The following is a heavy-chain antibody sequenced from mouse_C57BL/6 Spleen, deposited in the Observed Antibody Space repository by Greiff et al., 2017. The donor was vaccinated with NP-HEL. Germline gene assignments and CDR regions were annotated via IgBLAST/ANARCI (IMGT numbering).Heavy chain of an antibody. Sequence: VQLQQSGAELVRPGASVKLSCTASGFNIKDDYMHWVKQRPEQGLEWIGWIDPENGDTEYASKFQGKATITADTSSNTAYLQLSSLTSEDTAVYYCTTFHYYQGFAYWGQGTLVTVSA. CDR2: IDPENGDT. CDR3: TTFHYYQGFAY. V-gene: IGHV14-4*01. CDR1: GFNIKDDY. D-gene: IGHD1-2*01. J-gene: IGHJ3*01.